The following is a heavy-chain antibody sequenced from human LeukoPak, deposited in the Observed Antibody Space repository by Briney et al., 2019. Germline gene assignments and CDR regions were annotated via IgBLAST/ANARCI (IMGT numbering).Heavy chain of an antibody. CDR2: IYYSGST. Sequence: PSETLSHTCTVSGGSISSGDYYWSWIRQPPGKGLEWIGYIYYSGSTYYNPSLKSRVTISVDTSKNQFSLKLSSVTAADTAVYYCARDFSVVVVPGRDYYYYGMDVWGQGTTVTVSS. CDR3: ARDFSVVVVPGRDYYYYGMDV. V-gene: IGHV4-30-4*01. J-gene: IGHJ6*02. CDR1: GGSISSGDYY. D-gene: IGHD3-22*01.